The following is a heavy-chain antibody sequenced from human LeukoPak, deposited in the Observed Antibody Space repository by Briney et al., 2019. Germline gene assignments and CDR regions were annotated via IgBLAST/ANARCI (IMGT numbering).Heavy chain of an antibody. CDR3: AKDFNGYSHGSRDT. CDR2: RRNYGKNK. J-gene: IGHJ5*02. Sequence: PGGCLRLSRAVSRVTLSLYGMLWVSEAPRKGREGGAFRRNYGKNKYYGDTVKGRSTIYRDNSETTLYLQVNSLRAEDTAVYYCAKDFNGYSHGSRDTWGQGTLVTVSS. V-gene: IGHV3-30*02. CDR1: RVTLSLYG. D-gene: IGHD5-18*01.